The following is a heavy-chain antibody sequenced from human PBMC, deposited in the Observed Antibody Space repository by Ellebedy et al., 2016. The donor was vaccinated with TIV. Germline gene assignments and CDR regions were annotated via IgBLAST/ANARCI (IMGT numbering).Heavy chain of an antibody. D-gene: IGHD3-16*01. V-gene: IGHV3-30*03. Sequence: GESLKISCAASGFTFSSYAMSWVRQAPGKGLEWVAVISDDGRNKYYADFVKGRFSISRDNSKNTLYLQMNSLRAEDTAVYSCARDLGHIWGSIDYWGQGTLVSVSS. CDR3: ARDLGHIWGSIDY. CDR2: ISDDGRNK. J-gene: IGHJ4*02. CDR1: GFTFSSYA.